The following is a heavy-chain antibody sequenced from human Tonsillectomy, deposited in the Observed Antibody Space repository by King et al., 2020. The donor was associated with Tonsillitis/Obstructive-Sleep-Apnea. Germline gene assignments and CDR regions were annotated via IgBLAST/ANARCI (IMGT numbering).Heavy chain of an antibody. D-gene: IGHD1-14*01. J-gene: IGHJ4*02. Sequence: VQLVESGGGLVRPGGSLRLSCAASGFTFSSYVMSWVRQAPGKGLEWVSAISGSGGTTYYADSVKGRFTISRDNSKNTLYLQMNSLRAEDTAMYYCAKDGDHLPHLDYWGQGTLVPVSS. CDR3: AKDGDHLPHLDY. CDR2: ISGSGGTT. CDR1: GFTFSSYV. V-gene: IGHV3-23*04.